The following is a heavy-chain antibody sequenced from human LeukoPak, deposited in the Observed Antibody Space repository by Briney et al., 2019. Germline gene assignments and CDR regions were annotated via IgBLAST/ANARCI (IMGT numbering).Heavy chain of an antibody. J-gene: IGHJ4*02. CDR3: ARGSYDILTGPGPFDY. Sequence: PSETLSLTCTVSGGPISSSTYYWSWIRQPAGKGLEWIGHIYTSGSTNYNHSLKSRVTILVDTSKNQFSLKLSSVTAADTALYYCARGSYDILTGPGPFDYWGQGTLVTVSS. CDR2: IYTSGST. CDR1: GGPISSSTYY. V-gene: IGHV4-61*09. D-gene: IGHD3-9*01.